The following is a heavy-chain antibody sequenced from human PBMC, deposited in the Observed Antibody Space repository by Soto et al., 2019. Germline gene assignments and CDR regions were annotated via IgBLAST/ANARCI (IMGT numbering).Heavy chain of an antibody. CDR3: ASPTLGAFDI. D-gene: IGHD3-16*01. CDR1: GGSISSSNYY. CDR2: IYYSGST. Sequence: LSLTCTVSGGSISSSNYYWGWIRQPPGKGLEWIGSIYYSGSTAYNSSLKSRVTMSVDTSKNQLSLRLSSVTAADTAVYYCASPTLGAFDIWGQGTMVTVSS. J-gene: IGHJ3*02. V-gene: IGHV4-39*01.